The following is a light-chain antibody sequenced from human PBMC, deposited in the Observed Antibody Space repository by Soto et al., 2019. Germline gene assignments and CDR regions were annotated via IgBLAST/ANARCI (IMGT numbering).Light chain of an antibody. V-gene: IGKV3-20*01. CDR3: QQYGSSPPIT. CDR1: QSVSSSY. Sequence: ESVLTQAPGTLSLSPGERATLSRRASQSVSSSYLAWYQQKPGQAPRLLIYGASSRATGIPDRFSGSGSGTDFTLTISRLEPEDFAVYYCQQYGSSPPITFGQGTRLEIK. J-gene: IGKJ5*01. CDR2: GAS.